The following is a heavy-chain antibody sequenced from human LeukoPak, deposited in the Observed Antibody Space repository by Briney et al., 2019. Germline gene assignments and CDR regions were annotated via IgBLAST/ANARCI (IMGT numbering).Heavy chain of an antibody. CDR3: ARDHRWGSYRYTVSPFDY. V-gene: IGHV3-20*04. CDR2: INWNGGIT. Sequence: GGSLRLSCAASGFTFDDYGMSWVRQAPGKGLEWVSGINWNGGITGYADSVKGRFTISRDNAKNSLYLKMTSLRAEDTALYYCARDHRWGSYRYTVSPFDYWGQGTLVTVSS. J-gene: IGHJ4*02. CDR1: GFTFDDYG. D-gene: IGHD3-16*02.